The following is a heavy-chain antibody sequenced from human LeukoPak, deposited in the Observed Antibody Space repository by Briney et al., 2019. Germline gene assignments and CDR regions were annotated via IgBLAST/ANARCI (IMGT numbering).Heavy chain of an antibody. CDR1: GDSINGGGYY. CDR2: IYYSGST. Sequence: KPSETLSLTCTVSGDSINGGGYYWSWIRQHPGKGLEWIGYIYYSGSTYYNPSLKSRVTISVDTSKNQFSLKVNSVTVADTAVYYCARDNYYGPGSFVHWGQGTLVTVSS. V-gene: IGHV4-31*03. D-gene: IGHD3-10*01. J-gene: IGHJ4*02. CDR3: ARDNYYGPGSFVH.